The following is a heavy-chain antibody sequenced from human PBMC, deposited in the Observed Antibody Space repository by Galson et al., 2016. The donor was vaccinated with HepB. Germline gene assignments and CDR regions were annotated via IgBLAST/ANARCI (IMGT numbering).Heavy chain of an antibody. D-gene: IGHD3-9*01. V-gene: IGHV3-21*01. CDR2: ISGTSTYI. Sequence: SLRLSCAASGFTFNTYSMNWVRQAPGKGLEWVSSISGTSTYIYYADSVKGRFTISRDNAKNSLYLQMNNVRAEDTAVYYCPRDLRGMIRFFDWSTHFDSWGQGTLVTVSS. CDR1: GFTFNTYS. CDR3: PRDLRGMIRFFDWSTHFDS. J-gene: IGHJ4*02.